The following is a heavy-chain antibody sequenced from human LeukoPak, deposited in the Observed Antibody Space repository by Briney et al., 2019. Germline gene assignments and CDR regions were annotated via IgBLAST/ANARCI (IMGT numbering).Heavy chain of an antibody. Sequence: ASVKVSCKASGYTFTSYDINWVRQATGQGLEWMGWMKPNSGNTGYAQKFQGRVTMTRNTSISTAYMELSSLRSEDTAVYYCARGTWEGRHHYYYGMDVWGQGTTVTVSS. CDR2: MKPNSGNT. D-gene: IGHD1-26*01. V-gene: IGHV1-8*01. CDR3: ARGTWEGRHHYYYGMDV. J-gene: IGHJ6*02. CDR1: GYTFTSYD.